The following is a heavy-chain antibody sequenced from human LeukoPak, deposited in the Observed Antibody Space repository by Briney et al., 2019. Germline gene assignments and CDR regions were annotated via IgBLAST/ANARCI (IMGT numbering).Heavy chain of an antibody. V-gene: IGHV3-74*01. D-gene: IGHD1-26*01. CDR2: INSDGSST. CDR3: ARDRSGDYVFDY. CDR1: GFTFSSYW. J-gene: IGHJ4*02. Sequence: GGSLRLSCAASGFTFSSYWMHWVRQAPGKGLVWVARINSDGSSTTYADSVKGRVTISRDNAKNTLYLQMSSLRAEGTAVYYCARDRSGDYVFDYWGQGTLVTVSS.